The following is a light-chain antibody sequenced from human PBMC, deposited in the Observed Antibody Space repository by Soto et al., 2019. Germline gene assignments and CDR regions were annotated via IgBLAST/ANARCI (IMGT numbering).Light chain of an antibody. J-gene: IGLJ1*01. V-gene: IGLV2-14*03. CDR1: SSDVGGYNY. CDR2: DVN. CDR3: SSYTTSNTRQIV. Sequence: QSALTQPASVSGSPGQSITISCTGTSSDVGGYNYVSWYQHHPGKAPKLMIYDVNFRPAGVSNRFSGSKSGNTASLTISGLQPEDEADYYCSSYTTSNTRQIVFGTGTRSPS.